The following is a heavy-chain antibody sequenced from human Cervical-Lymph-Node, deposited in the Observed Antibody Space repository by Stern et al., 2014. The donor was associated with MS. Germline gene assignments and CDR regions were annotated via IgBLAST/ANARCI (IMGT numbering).Heavy chain of an antibody. CDR2: AIPTIGST. V-gene: IGHV1-69*06. Sequence: QVQLVQSGAEVKKPGSSVNVSCTASGGRFPSYAISWVRQGPGQGLEWLGGAIPTIGSTNYAQKFQGRLTITADKSSNIAYMELRSLTTEDTAIYYCVERDAWFDPWGPGTLVTVSS. CDR3: VERDAWFDP. J-gene: IGHJ5*02. CDR1: GGRFPSYA. D-gene: IGHD1-1*01.